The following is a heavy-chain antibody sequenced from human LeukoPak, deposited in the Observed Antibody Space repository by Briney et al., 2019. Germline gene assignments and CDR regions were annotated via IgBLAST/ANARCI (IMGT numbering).Heavy chain of an antibody. J-gene: IGHJ4*02. CDR1: GFTFSSYA. D-gene: IGHD3-22*01. V-gene: IGHV3-23*01. CDR3: AKDRDSSGYYSPLTY. Sequence: PGGSLRLSCAASGFTFSSYAMSWVRQAPGKGLEWVSAISGSGGSTYYADSVKGRFTISRDNSKNTLYLQMNSLRAEDTAVYYCAKDRDSSGYYSPLTYWGQETLVTVSS. CDR2: ISGSGGST.